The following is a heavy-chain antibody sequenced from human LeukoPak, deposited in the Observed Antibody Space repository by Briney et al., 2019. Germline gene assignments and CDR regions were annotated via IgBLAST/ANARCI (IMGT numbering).Heavy chain of an antibody. V-gene: IGHV3-7*01. D-gene: IGHD3-3*01. J-gene: IGHJ5*02. CDR2: IKQDGGEK. Sequence: GGSLRLSCAASGFTLSIYWMSWVPEAPGQGLEGVANIKQDGGEKYYVDSAKGRFTISRDNAKNSLYLQMNSLRAEDTAVYYCARDNPYSYDFWSGYSNWFDPWGQGTLVTVSS. CDR3: ARDNPYSYDFWSGYSNWFDP. CDR1: GFTLSIYW.